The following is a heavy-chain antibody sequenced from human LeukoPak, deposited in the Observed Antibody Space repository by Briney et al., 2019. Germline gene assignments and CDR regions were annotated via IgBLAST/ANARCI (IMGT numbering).Heavy chain of an antibody. CDR2: INPSGGST. J-gene: IGHJ4*02. Sequence: ASVKVSCKASGCTFTSYYMHWVRQAPGQGLEWMGIINPSGGSTSYAQKFQGRVTMTRDTSTSTVYMELSSLRSEDTAVYYCARGAYYDFWSGYYFSPEFDYWGQGTLVTVSS. CDR3: ARGAYYDFWSGYYFSPEFDY. V-gene: IGHV1-46*01. D-gene: IGHD3-3*01. CDR1: GCTFTSYY.